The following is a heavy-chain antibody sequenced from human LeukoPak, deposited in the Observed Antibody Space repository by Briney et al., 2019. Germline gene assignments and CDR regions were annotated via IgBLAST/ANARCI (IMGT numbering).Heavy chain of an antibody. CDR2: IIPIFGTA. Sequence: SVKVSCKASGYTFTGYYMHWVRQAPGQGLEWMGRIIPIFGTANYAQKFQGRVTITTDESTSTAYMELSSLRSEDTAVYYCASLPYYDYVWGSYLDAFDIWGQGTMVTVSS. J-gene: IGHJ3*02. D-gene: IGHD3-16*01. CDR3: ASLPYYDYVWGSYLDAFDI. CDR1: GYTFTGYY. V-gene: IGHV1-69*05.